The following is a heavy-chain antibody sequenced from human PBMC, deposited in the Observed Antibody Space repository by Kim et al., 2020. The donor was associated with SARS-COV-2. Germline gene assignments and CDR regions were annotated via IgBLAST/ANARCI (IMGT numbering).Heavy chain of an antibody. Sequence: ASVKVSCKASGYPFNSYDFGWVRQAPGQGLEWLGWISVYHGATNYAQSLQGRVTMTIDKSTTTAYVELRNLRSDDTAVYYCVRMAYCGGPNCHTFDRWGQGTLVTVSS. CDR2: ISVYHGAT. D-gene: IGHD2-21*01. CDR1: GYPFNSYD. V-gene: IGHV1-18*01. CDR3: VRMAYCGGPNCHTFDR. J-gene: IGHJ4*02.